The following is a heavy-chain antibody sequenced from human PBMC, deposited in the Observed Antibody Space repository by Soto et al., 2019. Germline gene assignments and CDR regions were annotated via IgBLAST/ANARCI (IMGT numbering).Heavy chain of an antibody. D-gene: IGHD3-9*01. J-gene: IGHJ3*02. CDR3: ARAFSFDWLAIGRFGAFDI. CDR1: GFTFSDYY. V-gene: IGHV3-11*01. CDR2: ISSSGNTI. Sequence: QVQLVESGGGLVKPGGSLRLSCAASGFTFSDYYMSWIRQAPGKGLEWVSYISSSGNTIYYADSLKGRFTISRDNAKNSLYLQMNSLRADDTAVYYCARAFSFDWLAIGRFGAFDIWGQGTMVTVFS.